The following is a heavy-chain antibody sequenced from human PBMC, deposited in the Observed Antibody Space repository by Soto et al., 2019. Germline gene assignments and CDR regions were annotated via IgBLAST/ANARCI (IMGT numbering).Heavy chain of an antibody. D-gene: IGHD1-26*01. Sequence: QEQLVQSRAEVKKPGASVRVSCKASRYTFTAYYVHWLRQAPGQGLEWMGRINPHSGSTVISHKFLGSVTLTTDTSINTAYMELTSLTTDDTALYYCARRRNTWDPCPFQIWGHGTLVSVSS. CDR2: INPHSGST. V-gene: IGHV1-2*04. CDR3: ARRRNTWDPCPFQI. J-gene: IGHJ3*01. CDR1: RYTFTAYY.